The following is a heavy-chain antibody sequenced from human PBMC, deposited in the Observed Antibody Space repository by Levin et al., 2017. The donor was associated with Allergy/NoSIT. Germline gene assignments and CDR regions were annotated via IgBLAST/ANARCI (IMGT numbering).Heavy chain of an antibody. J-gene: IGHJ4*02. V-gene: IGHV3-48*01. CDR3: ATFGGGYTYSLDY. CDR2: ITGTSGTI. D-gene: IGHD5-18*01. CDR1: GFSFTTSN. Sequence: GGSLRLSCTASGFSFTTSNMNWVRQAPGKGLEWLSYITGTSGTIYYADSVKGRFTISRDNAKNSLYLQMNNLRAEDTAVYFCATFGGGYTYSLDYWGQGTLVTVSS.